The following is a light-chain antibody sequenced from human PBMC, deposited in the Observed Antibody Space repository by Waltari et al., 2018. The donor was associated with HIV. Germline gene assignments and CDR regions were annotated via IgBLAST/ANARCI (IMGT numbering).Light chain of an antibody. V-gene: IGKV1-12*01. CDR3: QQASNFPRT. CDR2: SAS. J-gene: IGKJ2*01. CDR1: QDIGTW. Sequence: DIQMTQSPSSLSASLGDRVTINCRASQDIGTWLAWYQHKPGKGPKLLIYSASSLQSGVPARFSGSGSGTHFTLTISSLQPEDFATYHCQQASNFPRTFGQGTKLEIK.